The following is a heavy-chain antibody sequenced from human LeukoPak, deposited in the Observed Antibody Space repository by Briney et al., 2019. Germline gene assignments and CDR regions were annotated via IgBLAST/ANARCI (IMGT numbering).Heavy chain of an antibody. V-gene: IGHV3-23*01. CDR1: GFTFNISA. Sequence: GGSLRLSCGASGFTFNISAINWVRQAPGKGLEWVSSISASGSGTFYADSVKGRFAISRDNSRNMVFLLMNTLRAEDTAIYYCAKVTTDCSTTSCFLPYAFDFWGQGTMVAVSS. J-gene: IGHJ3*01. CDR3: AKVTTDCSTTSCFLPYAFDF. D-gene: IGHD2-2*01. CDR2: ISASGSGT.